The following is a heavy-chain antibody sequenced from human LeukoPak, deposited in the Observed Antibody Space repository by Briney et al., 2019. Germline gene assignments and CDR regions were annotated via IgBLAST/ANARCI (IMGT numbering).Heavy chain of an antibody. CDR1: GFTFSSYA. Sequence: GGSLRLSCAASGFTFSSYAMSWVRQAPGKGLEWVSAISGSGGSTYYADSVKGRFTISRDNSKNTLYLQMNSLRAEDTAVYYCARDSIVVVAATPVDYWGQGTLVTVSS. J-gene: IGHJ4*02. D-gene: IGHD2-15*01. CDR3: ARDSIVVVAATPVDY. V-gene: IGHV3-23*01. CDR2: ISGSGGST.